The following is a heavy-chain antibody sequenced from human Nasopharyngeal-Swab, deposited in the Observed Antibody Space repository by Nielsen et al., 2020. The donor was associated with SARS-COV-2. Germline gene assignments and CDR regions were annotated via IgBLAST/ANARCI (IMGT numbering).Heavy chain of an antibody. CDR2: ISYDGSNK. V-gene: IGHV3-30-3*01. J-gene: IGHJ4*02. CDR1: GFTYSSYA. CDR3: ARDRVEGSCGGDCYSVGNY. Sequence: GGSLRLSCAASGFTYSSYAMHWVRQAPGKGLEWVAVISYDGSNKYYADSVKGRFTISRDNSKNTLYLQMNSLRAEDTAVYYCARDRVEGSCGGDCYSVGNYWGQGTLVTVSS. D-gene: IGHD2-21*02.